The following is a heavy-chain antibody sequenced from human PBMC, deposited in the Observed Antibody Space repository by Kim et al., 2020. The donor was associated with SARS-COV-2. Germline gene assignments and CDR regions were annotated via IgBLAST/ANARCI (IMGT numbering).Heavy chain of an antibody. CDR3: AKSSSQSSTVY. D-gene: IGHD6-13*01. Sequence: GGSLRLSCAASGFTFSSYGMHWVRQAPGKGLEWVADISYDGSKKYYADSVKGRSTISRDNSKNTLYLQMNSLRAEDTAVYYCAKSSSQSSTVYWGQGTLVTVSS. J-gene: IGHJ4*02. CDR2: ISYDGSKK. V-gene: IGHV3-30*18. CDR1: GFTFSSYG.